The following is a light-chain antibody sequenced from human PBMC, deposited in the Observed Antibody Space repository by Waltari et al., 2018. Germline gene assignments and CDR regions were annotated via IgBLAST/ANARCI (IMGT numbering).Light chain of an antibody. Sequence: AIQMTQSPSSLSASVGDRVTITCRASQDIGNDLGWYQQKPGKAPKLLIYGTSSLESGVPSRFSGSRSGTDFTHTISSLQPEDFATYYCLQDSSYPRTFGQGTKVEIK. CDR2: GTS. CDR1: QDIGND. V-gene: IGKV1-6*01. J-gene: IGKJ1*01. CDR3: LQDSSYPRT.